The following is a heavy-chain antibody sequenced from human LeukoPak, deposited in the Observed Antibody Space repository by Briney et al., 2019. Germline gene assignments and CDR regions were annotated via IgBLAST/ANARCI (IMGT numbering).Heavy chain of an antibody. Sequence: PSETLSLTCAVYGGSFSGYYWSWIRQPPGKGLEWIGEINHSGSTNYNPSLKSRVTISVDTSKNQFSLKLSSVTAADTAVYYCARGRKYYYDSSGYYIDYWGQGTLVTVSS. D-gene: IGHD3-22*01. CDR2: INHSGST. CDR3: ARGRKYYYDSSGYYIDY. CDR1: GGSFSGYY. V-gene: IGHV4-34*01. J-gene: IGHJ4*02.